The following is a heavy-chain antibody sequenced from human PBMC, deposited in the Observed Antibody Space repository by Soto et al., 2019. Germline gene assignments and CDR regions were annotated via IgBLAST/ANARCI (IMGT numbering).Heavy chain of an antibody. CDR2: IYHSGST. V-gene: IGHV4-38-2*01. J-gene: IGHJ2*01. CDR1: GYSISSGYY. Sequence: PSETLSLTCAVSGYSISSGYYWGWIRQSPGKGLEWIGSIYHSGSTYYNPSLKSRVTISVDTSENQFSLKLSSVTAADTAVYYCARKNVVDWYFDLWGRGTLVTVSS. D-gene: IGHD2-15*01. CDR3: ARKNVVDWYFDL.